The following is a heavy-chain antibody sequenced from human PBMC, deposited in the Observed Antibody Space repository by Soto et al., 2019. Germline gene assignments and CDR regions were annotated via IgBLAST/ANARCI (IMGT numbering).Heavy chain of an antibody. J-gene: IGHJ6*02. CDR1: GGTFSSYA. CDR2: IIPIFGTA. D-gene: IGHD3-3*01. Sequence: QVQLVQSGAEVKKPGSSVKFSCKASGGTFSSYAISWVRQAPGQGLEWLGGIIPIFGTANYAQKFQGRVTITADESTSTAYMELSSLRSEDTAVYYCARGGRTEWPEYYYYYYGMDVWGQGTTVTVSS. V-gene: IGHV1-69*01. CDR3: ARGGRTEWPEYYYYYYGMDV.